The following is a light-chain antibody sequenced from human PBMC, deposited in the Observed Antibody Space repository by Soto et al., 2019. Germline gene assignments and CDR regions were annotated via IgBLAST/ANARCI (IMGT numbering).Light chain of an antibody. J-gene: IGKJ2*01. CDR1: QSVLYSSNNKNY. V-gene: IGKV4-1*01. Sequence: DIVMTQSPDSLAVSLGERATINCKSSQSVLYSSNNKNYLAWYQQKPGQPPVLLIYWASTRESGVPDRFSGSGSGTDFTLTISSLQAEDVAVYYCQQYYSPPHTFGQGTKLEIK. CDR2: WAS. CDR3: QQYYSPPHT.